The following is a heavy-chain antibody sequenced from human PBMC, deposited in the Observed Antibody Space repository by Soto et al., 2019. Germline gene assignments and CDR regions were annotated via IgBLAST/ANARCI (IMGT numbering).Heavy chain of an antibody. CDR1: GGSITSSGYF. CDR2: ISYSGST. CDR3: AGYTLPGFDY. V-gene: IGHV4-39*01. J-gene: IGHJ4*02. D-gene: IGHD5-12*01. Sequence: QLQLQESGPGLVKPSETLSLTCTVSGGSITSSGYFWGWIRQPPGKGLEWIGSISYSGSTYYNPSLKSRVTISVDTSKNQFSLKLSSVTAADTAVYYCAGYTLPGFDYWGQGTLVTVSS.